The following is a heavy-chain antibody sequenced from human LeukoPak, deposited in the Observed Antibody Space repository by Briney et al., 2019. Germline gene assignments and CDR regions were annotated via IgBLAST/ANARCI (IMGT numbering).Heavy chain of an antibody. CDR1: GVSISSYY. CDR2: IYYSGST. Sequence: SETLSLTCTVSGVSISSYYWSWIRQPPGKGLEWIGYIYYSGSTNYNPSLKSRVTISVDTSKNQFSLKLSSVTAADTAVYYCARGGGSSYEGYFQHWGQGTLVTVSS. V-gene: IGHV4-59*01. D-gene: IGHD6-6*01. J-gene: IGHJ1*01. CDR3: ARGGGSSYEGYFQH.